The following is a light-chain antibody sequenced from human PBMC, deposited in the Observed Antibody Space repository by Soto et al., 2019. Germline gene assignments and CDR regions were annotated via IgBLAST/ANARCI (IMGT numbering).Light chain of an antibody. CDR3: QHYDTYSPMWT. J-gene: IGKJ1*01. V-gene: IGKV1-5*03. CDR2: EAS. CDR1: QSINW. Sequence: DIQLAQSPSTLSASVGDRITITCRATQSINWLAWYQQKPGQAPKLLIFEASRLESGVPSRFSGSGSGTEFTLTISSLQPDDFGTYYCQHYDTYSPMWTFGQGTKVDVK.